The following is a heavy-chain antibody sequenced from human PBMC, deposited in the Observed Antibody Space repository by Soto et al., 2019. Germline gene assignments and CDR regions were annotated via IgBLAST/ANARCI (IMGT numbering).Heavy chain of an antibody. D-gene: IGHD2-2*01. CDR1: GGSVSSGSYY. V-gene: IGHV4-61*01. Sequence: QVQLQESGPGLVKPSETLSLTCTVSGGSVSSGSYYWSWIRQPPGKGLEWIGYIYYSGSTNYNPSLKSRVTISVDTSKNQFSLKLSAVTAADTAVYYCAREYQTFDYWGQGTLVTVSS. CDR3: AREYQTFDY. J-gene: IGHJ4*02. CDR2: IYYSGST.